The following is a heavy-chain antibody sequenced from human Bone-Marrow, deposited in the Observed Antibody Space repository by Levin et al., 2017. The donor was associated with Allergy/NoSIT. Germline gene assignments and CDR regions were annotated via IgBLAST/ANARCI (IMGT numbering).Heavy chain of an antibody. Sequence: ESGPTLVKPTQTLTLTCTFSGFSLSTSGVGVGWIRQPPGKALEWLALIYWDDDKRYSPSLKSRLTITKDTSKNQVVLTMTNMDPVDTATYYCAHRGCSSTSCHLGLDPWGQGTLVTVSS. D-gene: IGHD2-2*01. CDR2: IYWDDDK. J-gene: IGHJ5*02. CDR3: AHRGCSSTSCHLGLDP. CDR1: GFSLSTSGVG. V-gene: IGHV2-5*02.